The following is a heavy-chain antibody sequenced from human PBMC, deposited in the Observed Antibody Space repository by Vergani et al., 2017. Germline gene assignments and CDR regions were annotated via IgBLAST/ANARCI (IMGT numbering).Heavy chain of an antibody. Sequence: QVQLVQSGAEVKKPGASVKVSCKASGYTFTSYGISWVRQAPGQGLEWMGWISAYNGNTNYAQKLQGRVTMTTDTSTSTAYMELRSLRSGDTAVYYCARDGNGTRIWFGETGRGAVDYWGQGTLVTVSS. J-gene: IGHJ4*02. D-gene: IGHD3-10*01. CDR2: ISAYNGNT. V-gene: IGHV1-18*01. CDR1: GYTFTSYG. CDR3: ARDGNGTRIWFGETGRGAVDY.